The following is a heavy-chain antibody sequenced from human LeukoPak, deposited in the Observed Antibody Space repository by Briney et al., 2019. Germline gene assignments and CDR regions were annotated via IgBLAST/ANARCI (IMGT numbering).Heavy chain of an antibody. CDR3: ARDSSGWYSNFDY. D-gene: IGHD6-19*01. J-gene: IGHJ4*02. Sequence: PSETLSLTCTVSGGSVSSGSYYWSWIRQPPGKGLEWIGYIYYSGSTNYNPSLKSRVTISVDTSKNQFSLKLSSVTAADTAVYYCARDSSGWYSNFDYWGQGTLVTVSS. CDR1: GGSVSSGSYY. V-gene: IGHV4-61*01. CDR2: IYYSGST.